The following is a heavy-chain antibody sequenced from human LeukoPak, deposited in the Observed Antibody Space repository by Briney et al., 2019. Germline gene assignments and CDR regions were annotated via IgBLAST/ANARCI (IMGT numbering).Heavy chain of an antibody. J-gene: IGHJ2*01. CDR2: TYYSGST. D-gene: IGHD2/OR15-2a*01. CDR1: GGSISSYY. V-gene: IGHV4-59*01. Sequence: SETLSLTCTVSGGSISSYYWSWIRQPPGKGLEWIGYTYYSGSTNYNPSLKSRVTISVDTSKNQFSLKLSSVTAADTAVYYCARDAAAPYLNNWYFDLWGRGTLVTVSS. CDR3: ARDAAAPYLNNWYFDL.